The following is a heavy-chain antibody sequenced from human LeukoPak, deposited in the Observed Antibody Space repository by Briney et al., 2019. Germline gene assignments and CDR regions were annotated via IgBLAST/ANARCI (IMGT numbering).Heavy chain of an antibody. D-gene: IGHD3-3*01. CDR1: GFTFSDYY. CDR2: IWYDGSNK. Sequence: GGSLRLSCAASGFTFSDYYMSWIRQAPGKGLEWVAVIWYDGSNKYYADSVKGRFTISRDNSKNTLYLQMNSLRAEDTAVYYCARGGPYYDFSLDYWGQGTLVAVSS. V-gene: IGHV3-33*08. J-gene: IGHJ4*02. CDR3: ARGGPYYDFSLDY.